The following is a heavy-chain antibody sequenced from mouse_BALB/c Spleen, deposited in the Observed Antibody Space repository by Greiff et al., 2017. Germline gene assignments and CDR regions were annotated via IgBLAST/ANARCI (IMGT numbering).Heavy chain of an antibody. D-gene: IGHD1-2*01. CDR3: KSNCGYLVDY. V-gene: IGHV14-4*02. J-gene: IGHJ2*01. Sequence: VQLQQSGAELVRPGASVKLSCTASGFNFKDYYMHWVKQRPEQGLEWIGWIDPENGDTEYAPKFQGKATMTADTSSNTAYLQLSSLTSEDTAVYFYKSNCGYLVDYWGQGTTLTVSS. CDR2: IDPENGDT. CDR1: GFNFKDYY.